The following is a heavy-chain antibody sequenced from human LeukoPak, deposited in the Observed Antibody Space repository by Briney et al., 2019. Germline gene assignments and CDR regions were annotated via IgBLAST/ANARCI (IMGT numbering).Heavy chain of an antibody. D-gene: IGHD3-22*01. CDR1: GDSLSSYY. Sequence: PSETLSLTCTVSGDSLSSYYWSWIRQPAGKGLEWIGRIYTSGSTNNNPSLKSRVTMSVDTSKNQTSLKLSSVTAADTAVYYCARDQYYYDSSGYYYYFDYWGQGTLVTVSS. J-gene: IGHJ4*02. CDR3: ARDQYYYDSSGYYYYFDY. V-gene: IGHV4-4*07. CDR2: IYTSGST.